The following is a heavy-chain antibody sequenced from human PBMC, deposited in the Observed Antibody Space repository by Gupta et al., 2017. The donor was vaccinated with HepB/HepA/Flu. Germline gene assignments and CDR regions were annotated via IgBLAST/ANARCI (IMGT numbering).Heavy chain of an antibody. Sequence: QVQLQESGPGLVTPSETLSLTCTVSGGSINTYYWSWIRQSPGKGLEWIGYISYTGSTKYNPSLKSRVTISVDASKNQFSLKLTSVTAADTAVEFCARGGFYGVVVYYHWGQGALVTVSS. D-gene: IGHD3-3*01. CDR2: ISYTGST. V-gene: IGHV4-59*01. CDR3: ARGGFYGVVVYYH. J-gene: IGHJ5*02. CDR1: GGSINTYY.